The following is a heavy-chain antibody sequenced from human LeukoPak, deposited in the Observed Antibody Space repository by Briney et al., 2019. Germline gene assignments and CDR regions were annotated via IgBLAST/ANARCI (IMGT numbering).Heavy chain of an antibody. Sequence: SETLSLTCAVYGGSFSGYYWSWIRQSPGKGLEWIAEINHSGSTNYNPSLKSRVAISVDASKNQFSLNLSSVTAADTAVYYCARGVVSSPYYFDDWGQGTLVTVSS. CDR2: INHSGST. CDR3: ARGVVSSPYYFDD. CDR1: GGSFSGYY. J-gene: IGHJ4*02. D-gene: IGHD3-22*01. V-gene: IGHV4-34*01.